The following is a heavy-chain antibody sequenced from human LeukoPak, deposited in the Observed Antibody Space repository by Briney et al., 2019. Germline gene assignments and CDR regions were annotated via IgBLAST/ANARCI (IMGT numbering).Heavy chain of an antibody. CDR1: GFTFGDYA. CDR2: IRSKAYSGTT. V-gene: IGHV3-49*04. J-gene: IGHJ4*02. D-gene: IGHD3-9*01. Sequence: GRSLRLSCTASGFTFGDYAMSWVRQAPGKGLEWVGFIRSKAYSGTTEYAASVKGRFTISRDDSKSIAYLQMNSLKTEDTAVYYCTRAREGYDILTGYFLWGQGTLVTVSS. CDR3: TRAREGYDILTGYFL.